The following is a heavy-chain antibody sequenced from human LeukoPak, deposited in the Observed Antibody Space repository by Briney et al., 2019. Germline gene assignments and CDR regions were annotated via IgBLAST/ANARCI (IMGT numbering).Heavy chain of an antibody. D-gene: IGHD4-17*01. CDR2: IKQDGSEK. CDR3: ARGYGDTRTGAGFYFDY. J-gene: IGHJ4*02. CDR1: GFTFSSYW. V-gene: IGHV3-7*01. Sequence: GGSLRLSCAASGFTFSSYWMSGVRQAPGKGLEGVANIKQDGSEKYYVDSVKGRFTISRDNAKNSLYLQIKSLRAEDTAVYYCARGYGDTRTGAGFYFDYWGQGTLVTVSS.